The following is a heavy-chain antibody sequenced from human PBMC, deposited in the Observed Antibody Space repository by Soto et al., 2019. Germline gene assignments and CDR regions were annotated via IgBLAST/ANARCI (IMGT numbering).Heavy chain of an antibody. J-gene: IGHJ1*01. CDR1: GFTFSIYA. CDR2: ISTNGGST. CDR3: AKGVPGIAVAGTGYFQH. Sequence: PGGSLRLSCSASGFTFSIYAMHWVRQAPGKGLEYVSSISTNGGSTHYADSVKGRFTISRDNSKNTQYLQMSSLRADDTAVYYCAKGVPGIAVAGTGYFQHWGQGT. V-gene: IGHV3-64D*06. D-gene: IGHD6-19*01.